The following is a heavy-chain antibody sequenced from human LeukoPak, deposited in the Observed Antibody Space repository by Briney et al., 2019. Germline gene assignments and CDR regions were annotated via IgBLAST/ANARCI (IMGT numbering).Heavy chain of an antibody. CDR3: ARDGHEDIGVMPRDY. Sequence: VASVKVSCKASGYTFTGYYMHWVRQAPGQGLEWMGWINPNSGSTNYAQKFQGRVTMTRDTSIITAYMELSRLRSDDTAVYYWARDGHEDIGVMPRDYWGQGTLGTVSS. CDR2: INPNSGST. J-gene: IGHJ4*02. CDR1: GYTFTGYY. V-gene: IGHV1-2*02. D-gene: IGHD2-15*01.